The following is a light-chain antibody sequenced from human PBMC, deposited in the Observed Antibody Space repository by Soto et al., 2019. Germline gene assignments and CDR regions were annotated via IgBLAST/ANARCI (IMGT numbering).Light chain of an antibody. J-gene: IGLJ3*02. CDR1: SSNIGAGYD. V-gene: IGLV1-40*01. CDR2: GNN. CDR3: QSYDSSLSAGV. Sequence: QSVLTQPPSVSGAPGQRVTISCTGSSSNIGAGYDVHWYQQLPGTAPRLLIFGNNNRPSGVPDRFSGSKSGTSASLAITGLQAGDEADYYCQSYDSSLSAGVFGGGTQLTVL.